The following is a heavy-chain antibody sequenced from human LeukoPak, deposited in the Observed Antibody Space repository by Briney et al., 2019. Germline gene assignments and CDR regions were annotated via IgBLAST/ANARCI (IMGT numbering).Heavy chain of an antibody. CDR1: GGSFSGYY. V-gene: IGHV4-34*01. CDR3: ARGATVITHPYMDV. J-gene: IGHJ6*03. Sequence: SETLSLTCAVYGGSFSGYYWSWIRQPPGKGREWIGEINHSGSTNYNPSLKSRVTISVDTSKNQSPLKLSSVTAADTAVYYCARGATVITHPYMDVWGKGTTVTVSS. CDR2: INHSGST. D-gene: IGHD3-22*01.